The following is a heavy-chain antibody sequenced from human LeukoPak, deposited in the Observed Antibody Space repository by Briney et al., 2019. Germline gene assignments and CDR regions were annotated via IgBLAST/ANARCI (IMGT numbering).Heavy chain of an antibody. J-gene: IGHJ4*02. D-gene: IGHD4-17*01. CDR1: GDSISSGDYY. Sequence: SETLSLTCTVSGDSISSGDYYWSWIRQPAGKGLEWIGYIYYSGSTNYNPSLKSRVTISVDTSKNQFSLKLSSVTAADTAVYYCARTQFYGDFTFDYWGQGTLVTVSS. CDR2: IYYSGST. V-gene: IGHV4-61*10. CDR3: ARTQFYGDFTFDY.